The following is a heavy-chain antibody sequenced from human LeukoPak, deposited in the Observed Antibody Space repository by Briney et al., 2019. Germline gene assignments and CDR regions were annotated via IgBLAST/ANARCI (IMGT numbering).Heavy chain of an antibody. Sequence: GGSLRLSCAASGFTVSSNYMSWVRQAPGKGLEWVSVIYSGGSTYYADSVKGRFTIPRDNSKNTLYLQMNSLRAEDTAVYYCARGRKFGPLDYWGQGTLVTVSS. CDR1: GFTVSSNY. V-gene: IGHV3-66*01. J-gene: IGHJ4*02. D-gene: IGHD3-10*01. CDR3: ARGRKFGPLDY. CDR2: IYSGGST.